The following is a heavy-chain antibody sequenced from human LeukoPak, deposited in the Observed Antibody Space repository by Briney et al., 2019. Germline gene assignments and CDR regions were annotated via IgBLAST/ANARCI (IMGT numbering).Heavy chain of an antibody. J-gene: IGHJ4*02. CDR3: ARVYYLWESYRYLFDY. CDR2: INPNSGGT. D-gene: IGHD3-16*02. V-gene: IGHV1-2*02. CDR1: GYTFTDYY. Sequence: ASVKVSCKASGYTFTDYYMHWVRQAPGQGLEWMGWINPNSGGTNYAQKFQGRVTMTRDTSISTAYMELSSLKSDDTALYYCARVYYLWESYRYLFDYWGQGSLVTVSS.